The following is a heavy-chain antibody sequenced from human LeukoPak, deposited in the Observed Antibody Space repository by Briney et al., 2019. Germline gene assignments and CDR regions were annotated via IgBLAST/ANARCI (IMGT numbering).Heavy chain of an antibody. CDR2: INPNSGGT. D-gene: IGHD6-19*01. CDR3: ARPDSSGWYVRDAFDI. CDR1: GYTFTGYY. J-gene: IGHJ3*02. V-gene: IGHV1-2*06. Sequence: ASVKVSCKASGYTFTGYYMHWVRQAPGQGLEWMGRINPNSGGTNYAQKFQGRVTMTRDTSISTAYMELSRLRSDDTAVYYCARPDSSGWYVRDAFDIWGQGTRVTVSS.